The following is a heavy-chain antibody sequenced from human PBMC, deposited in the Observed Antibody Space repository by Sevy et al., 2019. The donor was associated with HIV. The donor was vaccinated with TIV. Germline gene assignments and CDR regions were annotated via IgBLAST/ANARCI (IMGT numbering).Heavy chain of an antibody. D-gene: IGHD1-1*01. J-gene: IGHJ4*02. CDR3: ARGRSNFRY. V-gene: IGHV4-59*13. Sequence: SETLSLTCTLSGASMSGYYWSWIRQPPGKGLEWIGYIYHTGDTNFNPSLKSRVTISQDTSKTQFSLSLSSVNTADTAVYYCARGRSNFRYWSQGTLVTVSS. CDR1: GASMSGYY. CDR2: IYHTGDT.